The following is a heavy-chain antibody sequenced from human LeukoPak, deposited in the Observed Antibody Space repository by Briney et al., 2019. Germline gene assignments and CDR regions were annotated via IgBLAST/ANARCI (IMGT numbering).Heavy chain of an antibody. CDR2: IIPIFGTA. J-gene: IGHJ4*02. CDR1: GYTFTSYG. D-gene: IGHD3-22*01. CDR3: ARENPSDYYDSSGPFDY. Sequence: GASVKVSCKASGYTFTSYGISWVRQAPGQGLEWMGGIIPIFGTANYAQKFQGRVTITADKSTSTAYMELSSLRSEDTAVYYCARENPSDYYDSSGPFDYWGQGTLVTVSS. V-gene: IGHV1-69*06.